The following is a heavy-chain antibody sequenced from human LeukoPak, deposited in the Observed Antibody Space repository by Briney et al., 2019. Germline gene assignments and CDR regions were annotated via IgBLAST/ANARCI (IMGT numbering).Heavy chain of an antibody. D-gene: IGHD4-17*01. CDR2: ISSSGSTI. J-gene: IGHJ5*02. Sequence: GGSLRLSCAASGFTFSSYEMNWVRQAPGKGLEWVSYISSSGSTIYYADSVKGRFTISRDNAKNSLYLQMNSLRAEDTAVYYCARVEPDYGDLLARWFDPWGQGTLVTVSS. CDR1: GFTFSSYE. CDR3: ARVEPDYGDLLARWFDP. V-gene: IGHV3-48*03.